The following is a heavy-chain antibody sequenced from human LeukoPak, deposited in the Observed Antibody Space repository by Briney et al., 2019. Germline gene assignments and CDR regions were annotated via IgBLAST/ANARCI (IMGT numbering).Heavy chain of an antibody. J-gene: IGHJ4*02. V-gene: IGHV3-30*02. D-gene: IGHD1-26*01. CDR2: IRYEGSNK. CDR3: AKPRSPNRVGDAVDY. Sequence: GVSLRLSCAASGFTFSSYGMNWVRQAPGKGLEWVAFIRYEGSNKYYADSVKGRFTISRDNSKNTLYLEMNSLSAEDTAVYYCAKPRSPNRVGDAVDYWGQGTLVTVSS. CDR1: GFTFSSYG.